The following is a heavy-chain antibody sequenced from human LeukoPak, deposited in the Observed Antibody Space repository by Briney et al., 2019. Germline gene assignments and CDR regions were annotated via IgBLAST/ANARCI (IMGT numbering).Heavy chain of an antibody. V-gene: IGHV3-30*03. J-gene: IGHJ3*02. CDR1: GFSFSFYG. CDR3: VRDLVFDI. CDR2: ISEDGTKK. Sequence: GGSLRLSCAASGFSFSFYGMHCVRQAPGKGLEWVAVISEDGTKKNYAESVKGRFTMSRDNAKNTLYLQMNSLRAEDTAVYYCVRDLVFDIWGQGTMVTVSS. D-gene: IGHD3-16*01.